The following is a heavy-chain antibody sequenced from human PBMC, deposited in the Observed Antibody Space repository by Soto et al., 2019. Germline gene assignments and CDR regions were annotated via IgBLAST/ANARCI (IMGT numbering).Heavy chain of an antibody. Sequence: EVQLVESGGGLVQPGGSLKLSCAASGFTFSGSAMHWVRQASGKGLEWVGRIRSKANSYATAYAASVKGRFTISRDDSKNTAYLHRNSLKAEATAVYYCTRARWVIYYYYGMDVWGQGTTVTVSS. CDR3: TRARWVIYYYYGMDV. J-gene: IGHJ6*02. CDR2: IRSKANSYAT. CDR1: GFTFSGSA. D-gene: IGHD2-21*01. V-gene: IGHV3-73*02.